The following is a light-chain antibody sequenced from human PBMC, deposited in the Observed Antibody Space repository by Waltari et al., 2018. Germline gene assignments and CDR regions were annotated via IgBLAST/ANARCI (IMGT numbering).Light chain of an antibody. CDR3: MQRIDFPYT. Sequence: DIVMTQTPLSLPVTPGEPASISCRSSQSLFDSDDLNTYLDWYLQKPGQSPQLLIYTVSDRASGVPDRFSGSGSGTDFTLKISRVEAEDVGVYYCMQRIDFPYTVGQGTKLEIK. CDR2: TVS. J-gene: IGKJ2*01. V-gene: IGKV2-40*01. CDR1: QSLFDSDDLNTY.